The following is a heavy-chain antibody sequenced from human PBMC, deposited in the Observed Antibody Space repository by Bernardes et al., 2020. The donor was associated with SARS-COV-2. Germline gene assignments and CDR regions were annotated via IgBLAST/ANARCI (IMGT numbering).Heavy chain of an antibody. Sequence: GGSLRLSCAASGFTVGTKYMTWVRQAPGKGLAWVAVIFSGGDAFYADSVKGRFTISRDNSKNTLFLQMHSLRAEDTAVYFCTRDPVGAYYFDFWGQGTLVAVSS. J-gene: IGHJ4*02. D-gene: IGHD1-26*01. CDR1: GFTVGTKY. CDR3: TRDPVGAYYFDF. CDR2: IFSGGDA. V-gene: IGHV3-66*01.